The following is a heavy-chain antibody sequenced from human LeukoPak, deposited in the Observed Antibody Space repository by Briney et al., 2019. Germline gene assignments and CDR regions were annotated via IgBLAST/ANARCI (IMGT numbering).Heavy chain of an antibody. D-gene: IGHD3-22*01. J-gene: IGHJ5*02. CDR2: IYYTGSS. V-gene: IGHV4-59*12. Sequence: SETLSLTCTVSGGSISSYYWSWIRQPPGKGLEWIGYIYYTGSSNYNPSLKSRVTISVDTSKSQFSLKLSSVTAADTAVYYCAREVGLDSSGYYYRWFDPWGQGTLVTVSS. CDR1: GGSISSYY. CDR3: AREVGLDSSGYYYRWFDP.